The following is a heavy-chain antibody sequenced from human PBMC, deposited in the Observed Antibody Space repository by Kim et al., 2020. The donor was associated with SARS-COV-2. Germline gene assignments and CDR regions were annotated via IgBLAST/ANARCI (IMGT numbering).Heavy chain of an antibody. CDR2: IRSKAYGGTT. D-gene: IGHD6-19*01. CDR3: TRDLRCSSGWYDI. V-gene: IGHV3-49*04. CDR1: GFTFGDYA. Sequence: GGSLRLSCTASGFTFGDYAMSWVRQAPGKGLEWVGFIRSKAYGGTTEYAASVKGRFTISRDDSKSIAYLQMNSLKTEDTAVYYCTRDLRCSSGWYDIWGQGTMVTVSS. J-gene: IGHJ3*02.